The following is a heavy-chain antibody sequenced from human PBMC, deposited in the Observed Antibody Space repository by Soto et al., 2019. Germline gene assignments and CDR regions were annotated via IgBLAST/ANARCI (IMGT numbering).Heavy chain of an antibody. CDR2: VYYSGST. Sequence: QLQLQDSGPGLVKPSETLSLTCTVSGGSIRSSGYYWGWIRQPPGKGLEWIGSVYYSGSTYYNPSHKRRVTVSVDTSKNEFSLKLSSVTAAATAVYYCARHYGSGSYYRIRYWGQGILVTVSS. CDR3: ARHYGSGSYYRIRY. V-gene: IGHV4-39*01. D-gene: IGHD3-10*01. CDR1: GGSIRSSGYY. J-gene: IGHJ4*02.